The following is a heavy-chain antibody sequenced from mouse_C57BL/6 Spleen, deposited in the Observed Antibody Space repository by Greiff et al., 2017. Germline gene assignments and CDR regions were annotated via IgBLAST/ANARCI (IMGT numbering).Heavy chain of an antibody. J-gene: IGHJ3*01. CDR1: GYTFTDYE. V-gene: IGHV1-15*01. Sequence: VQLQQSGAELVRPGASVTLSCKASGYTFTDYEMHWVKQTPVHGLEWIGAIDPETGGTAYNQKFKGKAILTADKSSSTAYMELRSLTSEDAAVYYFTTGGGGSSSWFAYWGQGTLVTVSA. CDR3: TTGGGGSSSWFAY. CDR2: IDPETGGT. D-gene: IGHD1-1*01.